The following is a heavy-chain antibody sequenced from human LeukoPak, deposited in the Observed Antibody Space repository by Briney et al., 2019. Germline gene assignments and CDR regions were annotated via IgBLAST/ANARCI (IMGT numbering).Heavy chain of an antibody. CDR1: GYTFTGYY. CDR2: INPNSGGT. Sequence: ASVKVSCKASGYTFTGYYMHWVRQAPGQGLEWMGWINPNSGGTNYAQKFQGRVTMTRDTSISTAYMELSRLRSDDTAVYYCARDRGGGGSYDYWGQGTLVTVSS. CDR3: ARDRGGGGSYDY. J-gene: IGHJ4*02. D-gene: IGHD1-26*01. V-gene: IGHV1-2*02.